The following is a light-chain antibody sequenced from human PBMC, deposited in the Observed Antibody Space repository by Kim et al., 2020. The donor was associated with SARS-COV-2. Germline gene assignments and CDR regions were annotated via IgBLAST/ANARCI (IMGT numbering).Light chain of an antibody. CDR3: QNYDRAPHS. J-gene: IGKJ2*03. Sequence: SASVGDRVTITCRASQGISTSLAWFQQKAGKVPKLLIYDASTLQSGFPSRFSGSGSGTDFSLTISSLQPEDVAVYYCQNYDRAPHSFGQGTKLEI. CDR2: DAS. V-gene: IGKV1-27*01. CDR1: QGISTS.